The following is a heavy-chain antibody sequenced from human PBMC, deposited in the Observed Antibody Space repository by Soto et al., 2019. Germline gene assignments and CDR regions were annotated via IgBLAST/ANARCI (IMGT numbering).Heavy chain of an antibody. Sequence: EVQLLESGGGLVQPGGSLRLSCAASGFTFSSYAMSWVRQAQGKGLEWVSAISGSGGSTYYADSVKGRFTISRDNSKNTLYLQMNSLRAEDTAVYYCATAGGYYYGMDVWGQGTTVTVSS. D-gene: IGHD3-16*01. CDR3: ATAGGYYYGMDV. CDR1: GFTFSSYA. J-gene: IGHJ6*02. CDR2: ISGSGGST. V-gene: IGHV3-23*01.